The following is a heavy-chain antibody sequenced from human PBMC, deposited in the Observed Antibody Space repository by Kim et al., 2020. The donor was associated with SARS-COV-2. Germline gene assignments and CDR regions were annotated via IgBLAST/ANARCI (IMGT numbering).Heavy chain of an antibody. V-gene: IGHV1-69*13. J-gene: IGHJ4*02. Sequence: SVKVSCKASGGTFSSYAISWVRQAPGQGLEWMGGIIPIFGTANYAQKFQGRVTITADESTSTAYMELSSLRSEDTAVYYCARGPFRYGDYAAYWGQGTLVTVSS. CDR3: ARGPFRYGDYAAY. D-gene: IGHD4-17*01. CDR2: IIPIFGTA. CDR1: GGTFSSYA.